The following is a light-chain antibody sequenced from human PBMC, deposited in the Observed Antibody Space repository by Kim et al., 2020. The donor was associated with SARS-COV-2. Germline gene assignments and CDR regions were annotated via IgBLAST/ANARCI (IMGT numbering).Light chain of an antibody. J-gene: IGLJ2*01. CDR3: QAWDSSVV. Sequence: VSVSPGQTASITCSGDKLGDKYACWYQQRPGQSPVLVIYQDSKRPSGIPERFSGSNSGNTATLTISGTQAMDEADYYCQAWDSSVVFGGGTQLTVL. CDR2: QDS. CDR1: KLGDKY. V-gene: IGLV3-1*01.